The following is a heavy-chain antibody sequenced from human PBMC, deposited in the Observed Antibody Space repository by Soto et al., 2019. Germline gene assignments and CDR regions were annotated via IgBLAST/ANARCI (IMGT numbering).Heavy chain of an antibody. CDR2: ISNSGTA. CDR3: ASSGAGSGDY. CDR1: GGSRSGYS. Sequence: SETLSLTGTVSGGSRSGYSWSWIRQPPGRGLEWIGHISNSGTANYNPSLKSRVTMSVDTSKNQISLKVTSVTAADTAVYYCASSGAGSGDYWGQGTLVTVSS. V-gene: IGHV4-59*01. J-gene: IGHJ4*02. D-gene: IGHD3-10*01.